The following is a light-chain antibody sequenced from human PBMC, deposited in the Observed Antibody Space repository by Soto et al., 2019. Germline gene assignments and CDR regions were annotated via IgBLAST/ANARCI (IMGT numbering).Light chain of an antibody. CDR3: CSYGGTYTYV. Sequence: QSVLTQPASVSGSPGQSITISCTGTSSDVGDYNYVSWYQQHPGKAPKVMIYEVSHRPSGVSNRFSGSKSGNTASLTISGLQAEDEADYYCCSYGGTYTYVFGTGTKVTV. V-gene: IGLV2-14*01. J-gene: IGLJ1*01. CDR1: SSDVGDYNY. CDR2: EVS.